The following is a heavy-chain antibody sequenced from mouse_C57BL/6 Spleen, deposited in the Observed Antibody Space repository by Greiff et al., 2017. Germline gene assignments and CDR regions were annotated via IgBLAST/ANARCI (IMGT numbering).Heavy chain of an antibody. CDR3: ARRDGYDEYFDV. J-gene: IGHJ1*03. CDR2: ISYDGSN. V-gene: IGHV3-6*01. D-gene: IGHD2-2*01. Sequence: VQLQQSGPGLVKPSQSLSLTCSVTGYSITSGYYWNWIRQFPGNQLEWMVYISYDGSNNYKPSLKNRISITRDTSKNQFFLKLNPVTTEDKATYYCARRDGYDEYFDVWGTGTTVTVSS. CDR1: GYSITSGYY.